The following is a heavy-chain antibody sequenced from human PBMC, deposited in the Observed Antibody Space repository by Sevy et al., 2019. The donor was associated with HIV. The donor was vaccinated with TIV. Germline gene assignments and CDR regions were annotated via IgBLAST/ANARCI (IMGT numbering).Heavy chain of an antibody. V-gene: IGHV3-48*01. Sequence: GGSLRLSCAASGFTFSSYSMNWVRQAPGKGLEWVSYISSSSSTIYYADSVKGRFTISRANAKNSLYLQMNSLRAEDTAVYYCARGRGSIAAPYYFDYWGQGTLVTVSS. J-gene: IGHJ4*02. CDR2: ISSSSSTI. D-gene: IGHD6-6*01. CDR1: GFTFSSYS. CDR3: ARGRGSIAAPYYFDY.